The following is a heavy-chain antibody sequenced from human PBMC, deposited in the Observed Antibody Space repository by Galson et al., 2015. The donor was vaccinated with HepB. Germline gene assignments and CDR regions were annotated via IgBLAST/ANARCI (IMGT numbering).Heavy chain of an antibody. CDR2: ISSSSSTI. CDR1: GFTFSSYS. D-gene: IGHD4-17*01. V-gene: IGHV3-48*01. J-gene: IGHJ6*03. CDR3: ARATVTYYYYMDV. Sequence: SLRLSCAASGFTFSSYSMNWVRQAPGKGLEWVSYISSSSSTIYYADSVKGRFTISRDNAKNSLYLQMNSLRAEDTAVYYCARATVTYYYYMDVWGKGTTVTVSS.